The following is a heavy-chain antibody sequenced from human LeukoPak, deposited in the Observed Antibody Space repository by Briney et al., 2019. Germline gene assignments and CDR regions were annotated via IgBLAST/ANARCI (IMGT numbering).Heavy chain of an antibody. Sequence: PSQTLSLTCTVSGGSISSGGYYWSWIRQHPGKGLEWIGYIYYSGSTYYNPSLKSRVTISVDTSKNQFSLKLSSVTAADTAVYYCARDGGSNGYYPYWGQGTLVTVSS. CDR3: ARDGGSNGYYPY. J-gene: IGHJ4*02. D-gene: IGHD3-22*01. CDR1: GGSISSGGYY. CDR2: IYYSGST. V-gene: IGHV4-31*03.